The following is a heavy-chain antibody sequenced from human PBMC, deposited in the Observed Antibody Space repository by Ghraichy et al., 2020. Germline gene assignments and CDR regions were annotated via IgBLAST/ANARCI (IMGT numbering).Heavy chain of an antibody. Sequence: GGSLRLSCAASGFTFSDYYMSWIRQAPGKGLEWVSYISSSGSTIYYADSVKGRFTISRDNAKNSLYLQMNSLRAEDTAVYYCARDSPYGDYASGYFDYWGQGTLVTVSS. V-gene: IGHV3-11*01. CDR3: ARDSPYGDYASGYFDY. D-gene: IGHD4-17*01. CDR2: ISSSGSTI. J-gene: IGHJ4*02. CDR1: GFTFSDYY.